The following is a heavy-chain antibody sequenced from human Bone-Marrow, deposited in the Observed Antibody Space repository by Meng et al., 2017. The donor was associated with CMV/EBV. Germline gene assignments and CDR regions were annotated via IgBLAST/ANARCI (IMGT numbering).Heavy chain of an antibody. J-gene: IGHJ4*02. CDR2: ISSGSSHI. CDR3: ANTNDYGGYSLN. V-gene: IGHV3-21*01. CDR1: GFTFSSYN. D-gene: IGHD4-23*01. Sequence: GESLKISCAASGFTFSSYNLNWVRQAPGKGLEWVSSISSGSSHINYADSVKGRFTISRDDAKNSLYLQMNSLRAEDTAVYYCANTNDYGGYSLNWGQGPLVTVSS.